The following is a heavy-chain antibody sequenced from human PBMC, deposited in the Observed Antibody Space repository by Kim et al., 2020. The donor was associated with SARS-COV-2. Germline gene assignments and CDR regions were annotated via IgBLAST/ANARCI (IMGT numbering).Heavy chain of an antibody. V-gene: IGHV3-74*01. D-gene: IGHD1-26*01. CDR1: GFTFSSYW. J-gene: IGHJ6*03. CDR3: ARGGVVGAHES. CDR2: ITADGSST. Sequence: GGSLRLSCAASGFTFSSYWMHWVRQAPGKGLVWVSRITADGSSTAHADSVKGRFTISRDNAKNTLYLQMNSLRAEDTAVYYCARGGVVGAHESWGKGT.